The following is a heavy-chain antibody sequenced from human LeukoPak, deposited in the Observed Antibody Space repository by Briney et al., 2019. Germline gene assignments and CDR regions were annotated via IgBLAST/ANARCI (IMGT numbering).Heavy chain of an antibody. J-gene: IGHJ3*02. CDR3: ARSRRYQLLRHAFDI. CDR1: GGSFSGCY. V-gene: IGHV4-34*01. D-gene: IGHD2-2*01. Sequence: NASETLSLTCAVYGGSFSGCYWSWIRQPPGKGLEWIGEINHSGSTNYNPSLKSRVTISVDTSKNQFSLKLSSVTAADTAVYYCARSRRYQLLRHAFDIWGQGTMVTVSP. CDR2: INHSGST.